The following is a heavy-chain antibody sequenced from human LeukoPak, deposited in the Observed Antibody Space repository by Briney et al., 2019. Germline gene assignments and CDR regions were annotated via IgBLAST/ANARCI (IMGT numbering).Heavy chain of an antibody. V-gene: IGHV4-59*01. CDR3: ARVMATVYFDY. CDR2: IYYSGST. CDR1: GGSIGSYY. Sequence: SETLSLTCTVSGGSIGSYYWSWIRQPPGKGLEWIGYIYYSGSTNYNPSLKSRVTISVDTSKNQFSLKRSSVTAADTAVYYCARVMATVYFDYWGQGTLVTVSS. D-gene: IGHD5-24*01. J-gene: IGHJ4*02.